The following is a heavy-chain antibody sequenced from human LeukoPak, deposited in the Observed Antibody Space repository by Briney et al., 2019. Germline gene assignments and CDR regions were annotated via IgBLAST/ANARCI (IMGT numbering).Heavy chain of an antibody. CDR2: ISSSSSYI. D-gene: IGHD6-19*01. V-gene: IGHV3-21*01. CDR1: GFTFSTYS. CDR3: ARDRSASIAVVTAEIDY. Sequence: GGSLRLSCAASGFTFSTYSMNWVRQAPGKGLEWVSSISSSSSYIYYANSVKGRFTISRDNAKDSLDLQMNGLRAEDTAVYYCARDRSASIAVVTAEIDYWGQGTLVTVSS. J-gene: IGHJ4*02.